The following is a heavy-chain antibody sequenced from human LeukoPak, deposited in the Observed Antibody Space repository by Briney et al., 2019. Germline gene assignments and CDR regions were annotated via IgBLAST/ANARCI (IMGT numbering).Heavy chain of an antibody. V-gene: IGHV4-4*02. CDR3: AREHYDILTGLYIDAFDI. J-gene: IGHJ3*02. Sequence: SETLSLTCAVSGASITSSHWWSWARQPPGKGLEWIGEIHDSGTTNYKPSLKSRVTMSLDKSNNQISLKLTSVTAADTAVYYCAREHYDILTGLYIDAFDIWGPGTRVTVPS. D-gene: IGHD3-9*01. CDR1: GASITSSHW. CDR2: IHDSGTT.